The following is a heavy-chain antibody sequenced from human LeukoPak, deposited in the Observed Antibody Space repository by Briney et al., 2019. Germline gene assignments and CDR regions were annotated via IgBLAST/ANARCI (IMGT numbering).Heavy chain of an antibody. CDR2: ITGNNGKT. CDR3: ARDQRNRGSYRFEY. D-gene: IGHD1-26*01. V-gene: IGHV1-18*01. Sequence: PGASVKVSCKTSGYTFSDYGTSWVRQAPGQGLEWMGWITGNNGKTDYGPSLQGRVTMTTDTSTNTAYMELASLKLDDTAVYYCARDQRNRGSYRFEYWGQGTLVTVSS. CDR1: GYTFSDYG. J-gene: IGHJ4*02.